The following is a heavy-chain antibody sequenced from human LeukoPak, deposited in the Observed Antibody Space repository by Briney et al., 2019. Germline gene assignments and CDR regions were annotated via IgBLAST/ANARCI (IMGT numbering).Heavy chain of an antibody. D-gene: IGHD3-16*02. CDR1: GFTFDDYA. CDR3: AKGLRVWGSYRPDAFDI. Sequence: PGGSLRLSCAASGFTFDDYAMHWVRQAPGKGLEWVSGISWNSGSIGYADSVKGRFTISRDNAKNSLYLQMSSLRAEDMALYYCAKGLRVWGSYRPDAFDIWGQGTMVTVSS. V-gene: IGHV3-9*03. J-gene: IGHJ3*02. CDR2: ISWNSGSI.